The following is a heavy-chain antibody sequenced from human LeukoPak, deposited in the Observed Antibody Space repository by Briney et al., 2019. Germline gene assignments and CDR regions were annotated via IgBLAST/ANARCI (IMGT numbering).Heavy chain of an antibody. CDR2: ISSSGTIT. CDR1: GFTFSSHA. Sequence: PGGSLRLSCAASGFTFSSHAMSWVRQAPGKGLEWVSLISSSGTITYYADSVKGRFTISRDNSKNTLYLQMNSLRAEDTAVYYCEKNYDRSGEHYQSGMDVWGQGTTVSVSS. J-gene: IGHJ6*02. CDR3: EKNYDRSGEHYQSGMDV. V-gene: IGHV3-23*01. D-gene: IGHD3-22*01.